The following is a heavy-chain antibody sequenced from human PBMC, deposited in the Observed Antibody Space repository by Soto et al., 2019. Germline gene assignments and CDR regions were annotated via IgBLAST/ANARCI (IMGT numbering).Heavy chain of an antibody. V-gene: IGHV3-30-3*01. D-gene: IGHD1-26*01. J-gene: IGHJ3*02. CDR1: GFTFSSYA. Sequence: PGGSLRLSCAASGFTFSSYAMHWVRQAPGKGLEWVAVISYDGSNKYYADSVKGRFTISRDNSKNTLYLQMNSLRAEDTAVYYCAMAGYSGSYDEWNAFDIWGQGTMVTVSS. CDR2: ISYDGSNK. CDR3: AMAGYSGSYDEWNAFDI.